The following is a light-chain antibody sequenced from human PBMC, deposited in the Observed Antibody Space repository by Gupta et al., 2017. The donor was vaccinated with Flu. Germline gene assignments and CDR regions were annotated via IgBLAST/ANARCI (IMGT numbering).Light chain of an antibody. J-gene: IGLJ3*02. V-gene: IGLV1-40*01. Sequence: VTITCTGTSTNIGAGYDVHWYQQFPGAGPKLLIYSNINRPSEVPERFSASKSGPSASLAIAGLQPEDEAQYHCQSYDFTVSGSVFGGGTALTVL. CDR1: STNIGAGYD. CDR2: SNI. CDR3: QSYDFTVSGSV.